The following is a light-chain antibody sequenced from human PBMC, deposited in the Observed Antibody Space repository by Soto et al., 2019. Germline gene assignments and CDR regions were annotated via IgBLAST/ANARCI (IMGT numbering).Light chain of an antibody. J-gene: IGKJ2*01. CDR2: AAS. V-gene: IGKV1-9*01. CDR1: QGISSY. CDR3: QQFKSYSYT. Sequence: DIQLTHSPSFLSASVGDRVTITCRASQGISSYLAWYQQKPGKAPKLLIYAASTLQSGVPSRFSGSGSGTEFTLTISSLQPEDFATYYCQQFKSYSYTFGQGTKLEIK.